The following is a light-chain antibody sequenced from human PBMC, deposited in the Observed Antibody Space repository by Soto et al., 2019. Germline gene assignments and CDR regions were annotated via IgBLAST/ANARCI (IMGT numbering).Light chain of an antibody. CDR1: SSDVGGYNY. J-gene: IGLJ2*01. V-gene: IGLV2-14*01. Sequence: QSALTQPASVSGSPGQSITISCTGTSSDVGGYNYVSWYQQHPGKAPKLIIYDVTNRPSGVSNRFSGSKSGNTASLTISGRQAEDGADYYCSSYSNTSPVVLRGGTKLTVL. CDR2: DVT. CDR3: SSYSNTSPVV.